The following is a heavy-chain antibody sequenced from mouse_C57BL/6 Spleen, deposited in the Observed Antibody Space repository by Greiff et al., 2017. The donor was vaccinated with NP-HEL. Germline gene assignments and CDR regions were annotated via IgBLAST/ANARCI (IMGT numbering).Heavy chain of an antibody. J-gene: IGHJ4*01. D-gene: IGHD2-10*01. CDR1: GYTFTSYD. CDR2: IYPRDGST. CDR3: ARLAYYGNPYYYAMDY. Sequence: QVQLQQSGPELVKPGASVKLSCKASGYTFTSYDINWVKQRPGQGLEWIGWIYPRDGSTKYNEKFKGKATLTVDTSSSTAYMELHSLTSEDSAVYFCARLAYYGNPYYYAMDYWGQGTSVTVSS. V-gene: IGHV1-85*01.